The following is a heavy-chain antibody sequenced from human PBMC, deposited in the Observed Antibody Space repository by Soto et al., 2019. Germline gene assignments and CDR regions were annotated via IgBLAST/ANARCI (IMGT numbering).Heavy chain of an antibody. CDR2: VVPMFGIP. Sequence: ASVKVSCKSSGDTFISYAISWVRQAPGQGLEWMGGVVPMFGIPNYAQKFQGRVTIIADESTSTAYLELSSLTTEDTAVYYCARAKGYYSFDYFDYWGQGTLVTVSS. D-gene: IGHD3-3*01. CDR3: ARAKGYYSFDYFDY. J-gene: IGHJ4*02. V-gene: IGHV1-69*13. CDR1: GDTFISYA.